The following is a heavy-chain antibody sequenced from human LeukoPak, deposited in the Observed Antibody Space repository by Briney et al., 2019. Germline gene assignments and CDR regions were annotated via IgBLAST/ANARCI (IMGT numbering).Heavy chain of an antibody. Sequence: GGSLRLSCAASGFTFSSYGMHWVRQAPGKGLEWVAVIWYDGSNKYYADSVKGRFTISRDNSKNTLYLQMNSLRAEDTAVYYCAREAGYAELYDSSGYYFDYWGQGTLVTVSS. J-gene: IGHJ4*02. D-gene: IGHD3-22*01. CDR3: AREAGYAELYDSSGYYFDY. V-gene: IGHV3-30*19. CDR2: IWYDGSNK. CDR1: GFTFSSYG.